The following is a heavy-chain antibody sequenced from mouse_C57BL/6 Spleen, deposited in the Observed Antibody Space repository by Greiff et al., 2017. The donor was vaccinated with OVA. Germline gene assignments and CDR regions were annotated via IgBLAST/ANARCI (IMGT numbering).Heavy chain of an antibody. D-gene: IGHD3-2*02. V-gene: IGHV5-16*01. CDR3: ARDHSSGYYAMDY. J-gene: IGHJ4*01. CDR2: INYDGSST. Sequence: EVQLQQSEGGLVQPGSSMKLSCTASGFTFSDYYMAWVRQVPEKGLEWVANINYDGSSTYYLDSLKSRFIISRDNAKNILYLQMSSLKSEDTATYYCARDHSSGYYAMDYWGQGTSVTVSS. CDR1: GFTFSDYY.